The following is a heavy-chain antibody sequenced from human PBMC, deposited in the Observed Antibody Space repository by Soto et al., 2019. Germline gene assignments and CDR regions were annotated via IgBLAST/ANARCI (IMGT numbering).Heavy chain of an antibody. Sequence: GGSLRLSCAASGFTFSSYSMNWVRQAPGKGLEWVSSIGSSSTYIYYADSVKGRFTISRDNAKNSLYLQMNSLRAEDTAVYYCARDFAGSGHGYNLWGQGTLVTVSS. CDR3: ARDFAGSGHGYNL. J-gene: IGHJ4*02. CDR1: GFTFSSYS. V-gene: IGHV3-21*01. CDR2: IGSSSTYI. D-gene: IGHD5-12*01.